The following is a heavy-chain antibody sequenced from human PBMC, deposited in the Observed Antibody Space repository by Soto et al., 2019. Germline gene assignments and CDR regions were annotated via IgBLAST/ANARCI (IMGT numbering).Heavy chain of an antibody. CDR3: ARRARPDFYYMDV. V-gene: IGHV3-64*01. CDR2: ISSNGVGT. Sequence: EVQLAESGGGLAQPGGSLRLSCAASGFTLSGYAIDWVRQAPGKGLEYVSGISSNGVGTYYANSVKGRFTISRDNSKNTVYLQMGSLRPEDMAVYYCARRARPDFYYMDVWGKGTTVTVSS. D-gene: IGHD6-6*01. CDR1: GFTLSGYA. J-gene: IGHJ6*03.